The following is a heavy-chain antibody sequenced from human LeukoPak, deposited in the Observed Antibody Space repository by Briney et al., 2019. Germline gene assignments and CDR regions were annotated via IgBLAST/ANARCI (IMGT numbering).Heavy chain of an antibody. V-gene: IGHV1-46*01. Sequence: ASVKVSFKASGYTFTKNYMHWVRQAPGQGLEWMGIVDPSGGSTSYAQNFQGRVTMTRDTSTSTAYMELSSLRSEDTAVYYCARDKSVTTQGDFDYWGQGTLVTVSS. D-gene: IGHD1-1*01. CDR3: ARDKSVTTQGDFDY. CDR2: VDPSGGST. CDR1: GYTFTKNY. J-gene: IGHJ4*02.